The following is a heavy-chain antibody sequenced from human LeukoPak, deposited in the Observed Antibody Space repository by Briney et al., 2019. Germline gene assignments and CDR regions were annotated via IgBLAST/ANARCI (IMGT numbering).Heavy chain of an antibody. J-gene: IGHJ4*02. Sequence: GGSLRLSCAASGFTFSSYGMHWVRQAPGKGLEWVAFIRYDGSNKYYADSVKGRFTISRDNSKNTLYLQMNSLRAEDTAAYYCAKDHTITMVRGVTFFDYWGQGTLVTVSS. CDR1: GFTFSSYG. D-gene: IGHD3-10*01. V-gene: IGHV3-30*02. CDR2: IRYDGSNK. CDR3: AKDHTITMVRGVTFFDY.